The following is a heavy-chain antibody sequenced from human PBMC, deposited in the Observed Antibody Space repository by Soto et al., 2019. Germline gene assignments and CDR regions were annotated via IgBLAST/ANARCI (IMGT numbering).Heavy chain of an antibody. CDR1: GYSFTSYW. V-gene: IGHV5-51*01. D-gene: IGHD6-19*01. Sequence: GESLKISCKGSGYSFTSYWIGWVRQMPGKGLEWMGIIYPGDSDTRYSPSFQGQVTMSADKSISTAYLQWSSLKASDTAMYYCARSRRGAYSSGWYSPSGYYNYGIDVWGQGTKVTVSS. CDR3: ARSRRGAYSSGWYSPSGYYNYGIDV. J-gene: IGHJ6*02. CDR2: IYPGDSDT.